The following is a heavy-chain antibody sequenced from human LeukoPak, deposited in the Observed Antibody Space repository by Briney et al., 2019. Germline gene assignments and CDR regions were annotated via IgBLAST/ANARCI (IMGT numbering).Heavy chain of an antibody. CDR2: ISYDGGNK. CDR3: VKDLRRQGHDAFDI. V-gene: IGHV3-30-3*01. J-gene: IGHJ3*02. Sequence: GGSLRLSCAASGFTFSSYAMHWVRQTPGKGLEWVAVISYDGGNKYYADSVKGRFTISRDNSKNTLYLQMNSLRAEDTAVYSCVKDLRRQGHDAFDIWGQGTMVTVSS. CDR1: GFTFSSYA.